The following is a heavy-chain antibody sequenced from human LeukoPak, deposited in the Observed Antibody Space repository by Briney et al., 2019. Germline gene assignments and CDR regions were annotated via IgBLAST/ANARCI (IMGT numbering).Heavy chain of an antibody. CDR2: INPSGGST. Sequence: ASVKVSRKASGYSFTTYYIHWVRQAPGQGLEWRGVINPSGGSTSFAQKFQARLTMTRDTSTSTVYMELSGLSSEDTAVYYCAREIVVVPSAMGFDPWGQGTPVTVSS. J-gene: IGHJ5*02. D-gene: IGHD2-2*01. CDR1: GYSFTTYY. V-gene: IGHV1-46*01. CDR3: AREIVVVPSAMGFDP.